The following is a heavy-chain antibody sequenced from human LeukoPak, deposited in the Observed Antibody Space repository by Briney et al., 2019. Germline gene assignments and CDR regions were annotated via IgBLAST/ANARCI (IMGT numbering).Heavy chain of an antibody. D-gene: IGHD3-3*01. CDR3: AREFSSKLEWLAYVTGDDAFDV. CDR1: GYSFTGYH. V-gene: IGHV1-2*02. CDR2: VNPKTGGT. J-gene: IGHJ3*01. Sequence: VSVKVSCKAFGYSFTGYHLHWVRQAPRQGLEWMGWVNPKTGGTNYARKFQGRVTMTRDTSINTVNMELSRLTSDDTAVYYCAREFSSKLEWLAYVTGDDAFDVWGQGTMITVS.